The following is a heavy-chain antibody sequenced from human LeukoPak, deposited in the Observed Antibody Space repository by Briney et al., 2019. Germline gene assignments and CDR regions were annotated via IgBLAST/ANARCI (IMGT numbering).Heavy chain of an antibody. CDR2: TYYRSKWHN. CDR3: ARNLRPDFDY. Sequence: SQTLSLTCAISGDSVSSSSSAWSWIRQSPSRGLEWLGRTYYRSKWHNDYAESVKSRITINPDTSKNEFSLQLNSVTPEDTAVYHCARNLRPDFDYWGQGTLVTVSS. CDR1: GDSVSSSSSA. J-gene: IGHJ4*02. V-gene: IGHV6-1*01.